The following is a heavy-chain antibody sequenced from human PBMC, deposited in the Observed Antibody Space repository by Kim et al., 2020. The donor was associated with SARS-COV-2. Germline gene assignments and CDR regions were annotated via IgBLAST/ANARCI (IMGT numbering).Heavy chain of an antibody. CDR1: GGSISSYY. V-gene: IGHV4-59*01. CDR3: AREGTSMVRGVIDY. D-gene: IGHD3-10*01. Sequence: SETLSLTCTVSGGSISSYYWSWIRQPPGKGLEWIGYIYYSGSTNYNPSLKSRVTISVDTSKNQFSLKLSSVTAADTAVYYCAREGTSMVRGVIDYWGQGTLVTVSS. J-gene: IGHJ4*02. CDR2: IYYSGST.